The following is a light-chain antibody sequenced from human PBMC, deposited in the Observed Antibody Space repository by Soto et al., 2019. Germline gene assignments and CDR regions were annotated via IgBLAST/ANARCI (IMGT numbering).Light chain of an antibody. CDR1: SSNIGAHYD. CDR3: QSYDNSLSVYV. J-gene: IGLJ1*01. Sequence: QSVLTQPPSVSGAPGQRATISCTGSSSNIGAHYDVHWYQQLPGTAPKLLIYGNSNRPSGVPDRFSGSKSGTSASLAITGLQAEGEADYYCQSYDNSLSVYVFGTGTKVTVL. V-gene: IGLV1-40*01. CDR2: GNS.